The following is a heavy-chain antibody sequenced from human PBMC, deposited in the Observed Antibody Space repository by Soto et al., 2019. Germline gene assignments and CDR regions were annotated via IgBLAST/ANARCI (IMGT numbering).Heavy chain of an antibody. Sequence: PGGSLRLSCAASGFTFDDYAMHWVRQAPGKGLEWVSLISWDGGSTYYADSVKGRFTISRDNSRIYLYLQMNSLRAEDTALYYCAKDISRITMIVVGNRFYGMGVLGKGSKVTVS. D-gene: IGHD3-22*01. J-gene: IGHJ6*01. CDR3: AKDISRITMIVVGNRFYGMGV. CDR2: ISWDGGST. V-gene: IGHV3-43D*04. CDR1: GFTFDDYA.